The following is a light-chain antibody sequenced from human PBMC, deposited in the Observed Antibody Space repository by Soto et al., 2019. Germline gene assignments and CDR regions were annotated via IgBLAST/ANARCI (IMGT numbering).Light chain of an antibody. CDR2: GAS. V-gene: IGKV3-20*01. CDR1: QSVSSSY. CDR3: QQYGSSPRA. J-gene: IGKJ1*01. Sequence: IVLTQSQGTLSLSPGERATLSCLASQSVSSSYLAWYQQKPGQAPRLLIYGASSRATGIPDRFSGSGSGTDFTLTISRLEPEDFAVYYCQQYGSSPRAFGQGTKVDIK.